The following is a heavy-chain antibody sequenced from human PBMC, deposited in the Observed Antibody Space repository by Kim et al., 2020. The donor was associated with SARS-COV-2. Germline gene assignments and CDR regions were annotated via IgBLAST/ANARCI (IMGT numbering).Heavy chain of an antibody. Sequence: SETLSLTCTVSGGSISSGGYYWSWIRQHPGKGLEWIGYIYYSGSTYYNPSLKSRVTISVDTSKNQFSLKLSSVTAADTAVYYCASGRTGIAAADTNWFDPWGQGTLVTVSS. CDR1: GGSISSGGYY. D-gene: IGHD6-13*01. CDR3: ASGRTGIAAADTNWFDP. CDR2: IYYSGST. V-gene: IGHV4-31*03. J-gene: IGHJ5*02.